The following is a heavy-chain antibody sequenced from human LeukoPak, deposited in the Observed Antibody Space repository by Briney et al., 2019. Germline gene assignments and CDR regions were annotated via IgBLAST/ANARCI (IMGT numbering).Heavy chain of an antibody. CDR3: ASNHGSGWYVGEY. D-gene: IGHD6-19*01. CDR1: GFTFSNYN. J-gene: IGHJ4*02. V-gene: IGHV3-48*02. Sequence: GGSLRLSCAASGFTFSNYNMNWVRQAPGKGLEWVSYISGRSSAIYYADSVKGRFTISRDNAKNALSLQMNSLSDEDTAVYFCASNHGSGWYVGEYWGQGILVTVSS. CDR2: ISGRSSAI.